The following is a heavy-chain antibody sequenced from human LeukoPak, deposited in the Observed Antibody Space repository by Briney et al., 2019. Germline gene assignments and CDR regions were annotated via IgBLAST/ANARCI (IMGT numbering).Heavy chain of an antibody. Sequence: SETLSLTCAVYGGSFSGYYWSWIRQPPGKGLEWIGEINHSGSTNYNPSLKSRVTISVDTSKNQFSLKLSSVTAADTAVYYCARVPTYGGNGEIDYWGQGTLVTVSS. CDR1: GGSFSGYY. D-gene: IGHD4-23*01. J-gene: IGHJ4*02. CDR3: ARVPTYGGNGEIDY. V-gene: IGHV4-34*01. CDR2: INHSGST.